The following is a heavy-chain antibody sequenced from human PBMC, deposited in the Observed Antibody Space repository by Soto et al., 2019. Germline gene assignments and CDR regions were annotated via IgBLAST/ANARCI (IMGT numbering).Heavy chain of an antibody. Sequence: GGSLRLSCAASGFTFSSYGMHWVRQAPGKGLEWVAVISYDGSNKYYADSVKGRFTISRDNSKNTLYLQMNSLRAEDTAVYYCAQDPGYSYGYFEYWGQGTLGTVSA. CDR1: GFTFSSYG. V-gene: IGHV3-30*18. J-gene: IGHJ4*02. CDR2: ISYDGSNK. CDR3: AQDPGYSYGYFEY. D-gene: IGHD5-18*01.